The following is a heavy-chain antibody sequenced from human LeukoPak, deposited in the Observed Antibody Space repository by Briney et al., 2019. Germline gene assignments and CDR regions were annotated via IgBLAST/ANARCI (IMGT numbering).Heavy chain of an antibody. V-gene: IGHV4-30-4*01. Sequence: SETLSLTCTASGGSISSGDYYWSWIRQPPGKGLEWIGEIQHSGNINYNLSLKSRVTISVDKSKNQFSLTVTSVTAADTAIYYCARNYESGYSIGPWGQGTLVTVSS. J-gene: IGHJ5*02. CDR3: ARNYESGYSIGP. CDR1: GGSISSGDYY. D-gene: IGHD3-3*01. CDR2: IQHSGNI.